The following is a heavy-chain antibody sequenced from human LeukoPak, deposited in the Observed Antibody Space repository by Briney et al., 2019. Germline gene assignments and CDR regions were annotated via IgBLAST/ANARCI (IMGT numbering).Heavy chain of an antibody. D-gene: IGHD3-22*01. CDR1: GYTFTGYY. J-gene: IGHJ4*02. V-gene: IGHV1-2*02. Sequence: ASVKVSCKASGYTFTGYYMHWVRQAPGQGLEWMGWINPNSGGTNYAQKFQGRVTMTRDTSISTAYMELSRLRSDDTAVYYCARVDSSSGYYYPIDYWGQGTLVTVSS. CDR3: ARVDSSSGYYYPIDY. CDR2: INPNSGGT.